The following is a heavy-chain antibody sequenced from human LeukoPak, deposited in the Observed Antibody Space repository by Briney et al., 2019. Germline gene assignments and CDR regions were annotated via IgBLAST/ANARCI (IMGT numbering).Heavy chain of an antibody. V-gene: IGHV4-34*01. Sequence: SETLSLTCAVYGGSFSGYYWSWIRQPPGKGLEWIGEINHSGSTNYNPSLKSRVTISVDTSKNQFSLKLSSVTAAGTAVYYCARGRRRDGYKTDYWAREPWSPSPQ. CDR1: GGSFSGYY. J-gene: IGHJ4*02. D-gene: IGHD5-24*01. CDR2: INHSGST. CDR3: ARGRRRDGYKTDY.